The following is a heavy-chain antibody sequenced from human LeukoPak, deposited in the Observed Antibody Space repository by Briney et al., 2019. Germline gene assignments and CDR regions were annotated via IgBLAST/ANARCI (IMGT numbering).Heavy chain of an antibody. CDR3: AKAFVPFDTVTTPGDY. Sequence: GRSLRLSCAASVFTFSSYGMHWVRQAPGKGLEWVAFIRYDGSNKYYAESVKGRFTISRDNSKNTLYLQMNSQRAEDTAVYYCAKAFVPFDTVTTPGDYWGKGTLVTVSS. V-gene: IGHV3-30*02. CDR1: VFTFSSYG. J-gene: IGHJ4*02. D-gene: IGHD4-17*01. CDR2: IRYDGSNK.